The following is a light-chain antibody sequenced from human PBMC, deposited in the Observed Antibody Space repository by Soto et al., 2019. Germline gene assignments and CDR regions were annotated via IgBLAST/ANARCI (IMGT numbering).Light chain of an antibody. CDR2: GAS. J-gene: IGKJ4*01. Sequence: EIVMTQSPATLSVSPGDGATLSCRASQSVDSNLAWYQQKPGQTPRLLMYGASTRPTGIPARFSGSGSGTEFTLHIISLQYADSAVYYCQQYNDWPLTFGGGTKVEIK. CDR1: QSVDSN. V-gene: IGKV3D-15*01. CDR3: QQYNDWPLT.